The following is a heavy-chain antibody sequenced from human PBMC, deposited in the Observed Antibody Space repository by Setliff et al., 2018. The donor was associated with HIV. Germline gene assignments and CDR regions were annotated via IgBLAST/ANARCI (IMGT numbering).Heavy chain of an antibody. CDR1: GGPISSSSYY. D-gene: IGHD6-6*01. Sequence: SETLSLTCSVSGGPISSSSYYWGWIRQPPGKGLEWIGSINYSGSTYQNPSLKSRVTISVDTSKNQYSLKLSSVTAADTAVYYCARLAASIAARRRFDYWGQGTLVT. J-gene: IGHJ4*02. V-gene: IGHV4-39*01. CDR3: ARLAASIAARRRFDY. CDR2: INYSGST.